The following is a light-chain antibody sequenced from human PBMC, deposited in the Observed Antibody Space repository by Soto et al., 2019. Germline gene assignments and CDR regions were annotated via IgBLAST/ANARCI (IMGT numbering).Light chain of an antibody. CDR1: QSISSN. CDR3: QQYDEWPLT. CDR2: GAS. Sequence: EIVMTQSPATLSVSPGERATLSCWASQSISSNLAWYQQKPGQAPRLLIYGASTRATGIPARFSGSGSGTGFTLTISSLQSEDFAVYHCQQYDEWPLTFGGGTKVDIK. V-gene: IGKV3D-15*01. J-gene: IGKJ4*01.